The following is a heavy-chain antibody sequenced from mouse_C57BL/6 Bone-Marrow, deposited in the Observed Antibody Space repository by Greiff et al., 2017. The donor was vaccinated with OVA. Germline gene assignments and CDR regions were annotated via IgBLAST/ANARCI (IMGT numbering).Heavy chain of an antibody. CDR3: AREGATGTIFAY. CDR2: INPSNGGT. CDR1: GYTFTSYW. V-gene: IGHV1-53*01. Sequence: QVQLQQPGAELVMPGASVKLSCKASGYTFTSYWMHWVKQRPGQGLEWIGNINPSNGGTNYNEKFKSKATLTVDKSSSTAYMQLSSLTSEDSAVYYCAREGATGTIFAYWGQGTLVTVSA. D-gene: IGHD4-1*01. J-gene: IGHJ3*01.